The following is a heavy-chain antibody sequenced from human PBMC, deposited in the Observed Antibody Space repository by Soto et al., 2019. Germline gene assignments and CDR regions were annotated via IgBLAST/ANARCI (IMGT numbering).Heavy chain of an antibody. CDR2: ISSSSSYT. J-gene: IGHJ4*02. CDR3: ARDFGPVAAPGY. CDR1: GFTFSSYS. V-gene: IGHV3-21*01. D-gene: IGHD6-19*01. Sequence: GGSLRLSCAASGFTFSSYSMNWVRQAPGKGLEWVSSISSSSSYTYYADSVKGRFTISRDNAKNSLYLQMNSLRAEDTAVYYCARDFGPVAAPGYWGQGTLVTVSS.